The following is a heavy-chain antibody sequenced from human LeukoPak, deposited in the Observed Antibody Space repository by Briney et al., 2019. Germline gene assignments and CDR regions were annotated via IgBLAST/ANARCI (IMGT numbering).Heavy chain of an antibody. Sequence: SETLSLTCTVSGGSISSYYWSWVRQPPGKGLEWIAYISDIGSIKYNPSLKSRGTISLDTSMNQFYLKLSSVTAADTAVYYCAGLHPRNTVDFWGQGTLVTVSS. CDR2: ISDIGSI. CDR3: AGLHPRNTVDF. D-gene: IGHD2-8*02. CDR1: GGSISSYY. J-gene: IGHJ4*02. V-gene: IGHV4-59*08.